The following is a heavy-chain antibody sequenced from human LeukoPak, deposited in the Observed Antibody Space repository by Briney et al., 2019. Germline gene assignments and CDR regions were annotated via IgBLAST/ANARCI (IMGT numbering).Heavy chain of an antibody. J-gene: IGHJ5*02. CDR1: GYTFTGYY. CDR2: INPNSGGT. Sequence: ASVKVSCKASGYTFTGYYMHWVRQAPGQGLEWMGWINPNSGGTNYAQKFQGRVTMTRDTSISTAYMELSRLRSDDMAVYYCARDLGGSSWYWFDPWGQGTLVTVSS. V-gene: IGHV1-2*02. D-gene: IGHD6-13*01. CDR3: ARDLGGSSWYWFDP.